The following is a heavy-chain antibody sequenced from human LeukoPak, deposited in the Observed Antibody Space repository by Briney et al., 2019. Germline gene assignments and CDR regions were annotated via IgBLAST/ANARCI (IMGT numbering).Heavy chain of an antibody. Sequence: GGSLRLSCAASGFTFSNFWMHWVRQAPGKGLVWVSRIDSNESSTNYADSAKGRFTISRDNARNTLYLQMNSLRAEDTAVYYCASTTGGYWGQGTLVTVSS. D-gene: IGHD4-17*01. CDR1: GFTFSNFW. CDR3: ASTTGGY. J-gene: IGHJ4*02. V-gene: IGHV3-74*01. CDR2: IDSNESST.